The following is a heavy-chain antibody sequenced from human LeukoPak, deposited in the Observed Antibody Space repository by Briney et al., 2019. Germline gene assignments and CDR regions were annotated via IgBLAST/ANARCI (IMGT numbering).Heavy chain of an antibody. V-gene: IGHV3-23*01. Sequence: HPGGSLRLSCAASGFTFSSNTMSWVRQAPGRGLEWVSVISGSGTSTYYADSVKGRFTISRDNAKNSLYLQMNNLRAEDTAVYYCSRLRGYSYGYADYWGQGTLVTVSS. CDR3: SRLRGYSYGYADY. CDR2: ISGSGTST. D-gene: IGHD5-18*01. CDR1: GFTFSSNT. J-gene: IGHJ4*02.